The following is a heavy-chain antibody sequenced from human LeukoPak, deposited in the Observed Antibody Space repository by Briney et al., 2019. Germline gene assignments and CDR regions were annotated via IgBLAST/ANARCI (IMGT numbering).Heavy chain of an antibody. D-gene: IGHD5-24*01. J-gene: IGHJ4*02. CDR2: IYYNGAT. CDR3: VRELEMGTYYFDY. Sequence: PSETLSLTCTVSGGSINSGGYYWSWIRQHPGKGLEWIGYIYYNGATYYKPSLQSQVTISLDTSKNQFSLRLSSATAADTAVYYCVRELEMGTYYFDYWGQGTLVTVSS. V-gene: IGHV4-31*01. CDR1: GGSINSGGYY.